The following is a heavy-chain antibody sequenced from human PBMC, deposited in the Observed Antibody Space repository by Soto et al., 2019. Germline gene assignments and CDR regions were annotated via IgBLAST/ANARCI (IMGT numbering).Heavy chain of an antibody. V-gene: IGHV1-18*01. D-gene: IGHD2-15*01. Sequence: QVQLVQSGSEVKKPGASVKVSCKASGYTFTNYGMSWVRQAPGQGLEWMGWISAYNGNTNHAQNFQGRVTMTTDTSTITAYMELRSLRSDDTAVYYCARCYCSVGSCYSCWHFDLWGRGALVTVSS. J-gene: IGHJ2*01. CDR3: ARCYCSVGSCYSCWHFDL. CDR1: GYTFTNYG. CDR2: ISAYNGNT.